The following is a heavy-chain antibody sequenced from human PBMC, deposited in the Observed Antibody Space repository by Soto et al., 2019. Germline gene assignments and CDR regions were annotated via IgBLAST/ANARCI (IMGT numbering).Heavy chain of an antibody. Sequence: SVKVSCKASGGTFSSYAISWVRQAPGQGLEWMGGIIPIFGTANYAQKFQGRVTITADESTSTAYMELSSLRSDDTAVYYCARRRPYSSSSPVDYWGQGTLVTVSS. J-gene: IGHJ4*02. CDR3: ARRRPYSSSSPVDY. V-gene: IGHV1-69*13. D-gene: IGHD6-6*01. CDR2: IIPIFGTA. CDR1: GGTFSSYA.